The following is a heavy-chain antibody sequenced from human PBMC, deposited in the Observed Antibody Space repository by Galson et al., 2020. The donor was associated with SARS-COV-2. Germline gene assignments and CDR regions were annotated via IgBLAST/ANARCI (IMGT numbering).Heavy chain of an antibody. CDR2: IYYSWST. CDR3: ARISDYDFHFDY. CDR1: GGSISSSSYY. D-gene: IGHD5-12*01. Sequence: SETLSLTCTVSGGSISSSSYYWGWLRQPPGKGLEWIGSIYYSWSTYYNPSLKSRVTISVDTSKNQFSLKLSSVTAADTAVYYCARISDYDFHFDYWGQGTLVTVSS. J-gene: IGHJ4*02. V-gene: IGHV4-39*07.